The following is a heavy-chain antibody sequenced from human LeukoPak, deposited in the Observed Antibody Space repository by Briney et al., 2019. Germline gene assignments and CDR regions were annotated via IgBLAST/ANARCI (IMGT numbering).Heavy chain of an antibody. V-gene: IGHV3-23*01. J-gene: IGHJ4*02. CDR3: AKDKDVEMATIFDY. Sequence: GVSLRLSCAASGFTFSSYAMSWVRQAPGKGLEWVSAISGSGGSTYYADSVKGRFTISRDNSKNTLYLQMNSLRAEDTAVYYCAKDKDVEMATIFDYWGQGTLVTVSS. CDR1: GFTFSSYA. CDR2: ISGSGGST. D-gene: IGHD5-24*01.